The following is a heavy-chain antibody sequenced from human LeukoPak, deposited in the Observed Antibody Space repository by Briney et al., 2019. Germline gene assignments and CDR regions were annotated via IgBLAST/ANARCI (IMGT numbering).Heavy chain of an antibody. CDR1: GFTFSGSA. CDR2: IRSKANSYAT. CDR3: ARALVDGYDYHFDY. Sequence: GGSPRLSCAASGFTFSGSAMHWVRQASGKGLEWVGRIRSKANSYATAYAASVKGRFTISRDDSKNTAYLQMNSLKTEDTAVYYCARALVDGYDYHFDYWGQGTLVTVSS. D-gene: IGHD5-12*01. J-gene: IGHJ4*02. V-gene: IGHV3-73*01.